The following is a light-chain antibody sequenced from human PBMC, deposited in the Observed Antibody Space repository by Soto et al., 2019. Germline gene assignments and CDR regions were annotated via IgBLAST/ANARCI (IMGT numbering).Light chain of an antibody. CDR3: QQYNKWPLT. CDR2: GTS. V-gene: IGKV3-15*01. CDR1: QSVSSN. Sequence: IVMTQSPATLSESPGERATLSCRASQSVSSNLAWYQQKRGQAPRLLIYGTSTRATGIPARFSGSGSATEFTLTISRLQSEDFAVYYCQQYNKWPLTFGGGTKVEIK. J-gene: IGKJ4*01.